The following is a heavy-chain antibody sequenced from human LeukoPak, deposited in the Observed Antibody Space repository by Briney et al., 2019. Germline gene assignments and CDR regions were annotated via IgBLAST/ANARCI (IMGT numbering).Heavy chain of an antibody. Sequence: GGSLRLSCAASGFTFSSSAMSWVRQAPGKGLEWVSTISNNGGYTYYADSVQGRFTISRDNAKNSLYLQMNSLRAEDTAVYYCARDPPHGMDVWGQGTTVTVSS. CDR1: GFTFSSSA. CDR3: ARDPPHGMDV. V-gene: IGHV3-23*01. CDR2: ISNNGGYT. J-gene: IGHJ6*02.